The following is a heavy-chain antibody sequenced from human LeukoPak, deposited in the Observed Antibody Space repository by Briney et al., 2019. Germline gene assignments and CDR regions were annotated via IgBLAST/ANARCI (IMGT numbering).Heavy chain of an antibody. J-gene: IGHJ5*02. V-gene: IGHV3-21*01. CDR2: ISSSSSYI. Sequence: GGSLRLSCAASGFTFSSYSMNWVRQAPGKGLEWVSSISSSSSYIYYADSVKGRFTISRDNAKNSLYLQVNSLRAEDTAVYYCAREMDAAAGTSWFDPWGQGTLVTVSS. D-gene: IGHD6-13*01. CDR1: GFTFSSYS. CDR3: AREMDAAAGTSWFDP.